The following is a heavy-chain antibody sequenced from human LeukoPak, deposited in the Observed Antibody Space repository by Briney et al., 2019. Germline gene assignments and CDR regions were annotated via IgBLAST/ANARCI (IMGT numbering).Heavy chain of an antibody. CDR3: ARALPGAIYHAPFDP. Sequence: GGSLRLSSAASGFTFSSYAMHWVRQAPGKGLEWVAVISYDGSNKYYADSVKGRFTISRDNSKNTLYLQMNSLRAEDTAVYYCARALPGAIYHAPFDPWGQGTLVTVSS. CDR1: GFTFSSYA. V-gene: IGHV3-30*04. J-gene: IGHJ5*02. D-gene: IGHD2-2*01. CDR2: ISYDGSNK.